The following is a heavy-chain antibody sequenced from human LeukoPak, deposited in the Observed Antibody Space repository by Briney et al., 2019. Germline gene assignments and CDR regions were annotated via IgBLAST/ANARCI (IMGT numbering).Heavy chain of an antibody. CDR3: AGLLWFGEFRWFDP. CDR2: IYTSGST. D-gene: IGHD3-10*01. V-gene: IGHV4-61*02. Sequence: SETLSLTCTVSGGSISSGSYYWSWIRQPAGKGLEWIGRIYTSGSTNYNPSLKSRVTISVDTSKNQFSLKLSSVTAADTAVYYCAGLLWFGEFRWFDPWGQGTLVTVSS. CDR1: GGSISSGSYY. J-gene: IGHJ5*02.